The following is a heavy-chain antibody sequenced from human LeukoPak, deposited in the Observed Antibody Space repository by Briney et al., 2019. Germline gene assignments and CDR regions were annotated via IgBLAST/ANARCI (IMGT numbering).Heavy chain of an antibody. CDR3: ARGTTDAY. D-gene: IGHD1-1*01. CDR1: GYTFTSYD. J-gene: IGHJ4*02. Sequence: ASVKVSCKASGYTFTSYDIGWVRQAPGQGLEWMGVINPSGGSTRYAQKFQGRVTMTGDPSTRTVYMELSSLTSDDTAVYYCARGTTDAYWGQGTPVTVSS. CDR2: INPSGGST. V-gene: IGHV1-46*01.